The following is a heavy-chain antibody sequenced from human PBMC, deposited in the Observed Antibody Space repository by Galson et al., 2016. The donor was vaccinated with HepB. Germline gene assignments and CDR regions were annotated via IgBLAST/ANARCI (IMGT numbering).Heavy chain of an antibody. D-gene: IGHD3-9*01. CDR2: IYYSGST. Sequence: ETLSLTCSVSGYSISSGYYWVWIRQSPRKGLEWIGYIYYSGSTNCNPSLKSRVTISVDTSKNQFSLKLSSVTAADTAVYFCARSALDYDISAGYYRPLAMDVWGQGTTVTVSS. CDR3: ARSALDYDISAGYYRPLAMDV. J-gene: IGHJ6*02. V-gene: IGHV4-38-2*02. CDR1: GYSISSGYY.